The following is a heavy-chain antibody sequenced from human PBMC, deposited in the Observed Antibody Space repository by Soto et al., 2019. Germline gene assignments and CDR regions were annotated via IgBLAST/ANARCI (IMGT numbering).Heavy chain of an antibody. J-gene: IGHJ6*02. CDR2: IIPIFGTA. CDR1: GYTFSSYA. V-gene: IGHV1-69*13. Sequence: SVKVSCKASGYTFSSYAISWVRQAPGQGLEWMGGIIPIFGTANYAQKFQGRVTITADESTSTAYMELSSLRSEDTAVYYCASLPGYCSSTSCYIPGMDVWGQGTTVTVSS. CDR3: ASLPGYCSSTSCYIPGMDV. D-gene: IGHD2-2*03.